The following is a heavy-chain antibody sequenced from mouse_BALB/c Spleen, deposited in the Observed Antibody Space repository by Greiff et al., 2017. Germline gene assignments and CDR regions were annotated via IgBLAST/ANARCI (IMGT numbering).Heavy chain of an antibody. J-gene: IGHJ4*01. CDR1: GYAFSSSW. CDR2: IYPGDGDT. D-gene: IGHD2-1*01. Sequence: QVQLKQSGPELVKPGASVKISCKASGYAFSSSWMNWVKQRPGQGLEWIGLIYPGDGDTNYNGKFKGKATLTADKSSSTAYMQLSSLTSVDSAVYFCARWGGNYVRGLYAMDYWGQGTSVTVSS. CDR3: ARWGGNYVRGLYAMDY. V-gene: IGHV1-82*01.